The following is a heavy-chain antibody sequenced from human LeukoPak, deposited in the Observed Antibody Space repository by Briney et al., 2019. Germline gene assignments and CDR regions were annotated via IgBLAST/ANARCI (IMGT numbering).Heavy chain of an antibody. CDR2: IWYDGSNK. D-gene: IGHD3-16*02. Sequence: PGGSLRLSCAASGFTFSSYEMNWVRQAPGKGLEWVAVIWYDGSNKYYADSVKGRSTISRDNSKNTLYLQMNSLRAEDTAVYYCARGEGELSSSFDYWGQGTLVTVSS. V-gene: IGHV3-33*08. CDR3: ARGEGELSSSFDY. J-gene: IGHJ4*02. CDR1: GFTFSSYE.